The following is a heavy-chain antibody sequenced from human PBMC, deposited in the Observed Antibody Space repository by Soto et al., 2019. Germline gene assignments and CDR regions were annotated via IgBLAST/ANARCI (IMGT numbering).Heavy chain of an antibody. CDR3: AGGGVRGVITRTRDYYGLDV. Sequence: GESLKISCKGSGYSCTSYWISWVRQMPGKGLEWMGRIDPSDSYTNYSPSFQGHVTILADKSISTAYLQWSSLKASDTAMYYCAGGGVRGVITRTRDYYGLDVRGQGTTVTVSS. CDR2: IDPSDSYT. CDR1: GYSCTSYW. D-gene: IGHD3-10*01. J-gene: IGHJ6*02. V-gene: IGHV5-10-1*01.